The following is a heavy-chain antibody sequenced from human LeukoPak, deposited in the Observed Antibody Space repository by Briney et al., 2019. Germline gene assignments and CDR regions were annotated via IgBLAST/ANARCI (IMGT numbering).Heavy chain of an antibody. CDR1: GGSIISGTHY. J-gene: IGHJ2*01. CDR2: IYYTANT. V-gene: IGHV4-39*01. Sequence: ASETLSLTCTVSGGSIISGTHYWGWVRQPPGKGLEWIGNIYYTANTFYNPSLKSRVTMSVDTSKNQFSLKLSSVTAADTAVYYCARLGGTYLSYWYFDLWGRGTLVTVSS. CDR3: ARLGGTYLSYWYFDL. D-gene: IGHD1-26*01.